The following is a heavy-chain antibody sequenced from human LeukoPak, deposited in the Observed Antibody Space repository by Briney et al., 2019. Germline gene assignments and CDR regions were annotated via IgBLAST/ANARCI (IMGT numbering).Heavy chain of an antibody. J-gene: IGHJ3*02. V-gene: IGHV4-59*08. CDR1: GGSISSYY. CDR3: ARGCSSTSCYHDAFDI. D-gene: IGHD2-2*01. CDR2: IYYSGST. Sequence: PSETLSLTCTVSGGSISSYYWSWIRQPPGKGLEWIGYIYYSGSTNYNPSLKSRVTISVDTSKNQFSLKLSSVTAADTAVYYCARGCSSTSCYHDAFDIWGQGTMVTVSS.